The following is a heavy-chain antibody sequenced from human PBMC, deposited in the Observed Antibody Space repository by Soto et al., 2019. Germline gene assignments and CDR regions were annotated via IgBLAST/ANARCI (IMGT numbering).Heavy chain of an antibody. V-gene: IGHV4-30-4*01. CDR2: IYYSGST. CDR3: ARTYYDILTGYYQTPGYYYGMDV. CDR1: GGSISSGDYY. D-gene: IGHD3-9*01. Sequence: SETLSLTCTVSGGSISSGDYYWSWIRQPPGKGLEWIGYIYYSGSTYYNPSLKSRVTISVDTSKNQFSLKLSSVTAADTAVYYCARTYYDILTGYYQTPGYYYGMDVWGQGTTVTVSS. J-gene: IGHJ6*02.